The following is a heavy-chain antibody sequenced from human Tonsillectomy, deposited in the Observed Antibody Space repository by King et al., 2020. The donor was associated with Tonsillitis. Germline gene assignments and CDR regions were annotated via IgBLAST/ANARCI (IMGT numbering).Heavy chain of an antibody. V-gene: IGHV5-51*01. CDR3: ATHAVCNTYYHYMAV. Sequence: QLVQSGAEVKKPGESLKISCKTSGYDFNTYWIGWVRQMPGKGLEWMGIIYPHDSDTRYSPSFQGQVTISADKSLSTAYLQWNSLKASDTAMYYCATHAVCNTYYHYMAVWGKGTRVTVSS. J-gene: IGHJ6*03. D-gene: IGHD3-16*01. CDR2: IYPHDSDT. CDR1: GYDFNTYW.